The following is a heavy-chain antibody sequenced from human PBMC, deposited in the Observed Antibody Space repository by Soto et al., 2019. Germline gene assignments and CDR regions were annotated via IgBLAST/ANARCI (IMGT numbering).Heavy chain of an antibody. CDR3: ASMLGYCTNGVCAPDDY. V-gene: IGHV3-33*01. D-gene: IGHD2-8*01. CDR2: IWYDGSNK. Sequence: GGSLRLSCAASGFTFSSYGMHWVRQAPGKGLEWVAVIWYDGSNKYYADSVKGRFTISRDNSKNTLYLQMNSLRAEDTAVYYCASMLGYCTNGVCAPDDYWGQGTLVTVSS. CDR1: GFTFSSYG. J-gene: IGHJ4*02.